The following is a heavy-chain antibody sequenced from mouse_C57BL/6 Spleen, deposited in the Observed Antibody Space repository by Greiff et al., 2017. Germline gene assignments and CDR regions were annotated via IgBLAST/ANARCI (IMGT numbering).Heavy chain of an antibody. V-gene: IGHV1-82*01. Sequence: QVQLKQSGPELVKPGASVKISCKASGYAFSSSWMNWVKQRPGKGLEWIGRIYPGDGDTNYNGKFKGKATLTADKSSSTAYMQLSSLTSEDSAVYFCAREAGTCFDYWGQGTTLTVSS. CDR2: IYPGDGDT. CDR1: GYAFSSSW. CDR3: AREAGTCFDY. J-gene: IGHJ2*01. D-gene: IGHD4-1*01.